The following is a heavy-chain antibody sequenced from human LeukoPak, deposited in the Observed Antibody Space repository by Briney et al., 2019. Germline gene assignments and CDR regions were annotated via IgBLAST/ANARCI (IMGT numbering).Heavy chain of an antibody. Sequence: SETLSLTCAVSGGSISSGDYSWSWIRQPSGKGLEWIGYIFHSGPSYYNPSLKSRVTISVDRSKNQFSLRLTSVTAADTAVYYCARELWFVNAPGSWLDPWGQGILVTVSS. D-gene: IGHD3-10*01. CDR2: IFHSGPS. J-gene: IGHJ5*02. V-gene: IGHV4-30-2*01. CDR3: ARELWFVNAPGSWLDP. CDR1: GGSISSGDYS.